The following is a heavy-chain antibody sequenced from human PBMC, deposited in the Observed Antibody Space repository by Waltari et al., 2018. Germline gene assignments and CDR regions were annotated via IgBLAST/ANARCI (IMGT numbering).Heavy chain of an antibody. CDR2: INSDGSDT. J-gene: IGHJ4*02. Sequence: EEQLVESGGGLIQPGESLRVSCAVSGFTFNKYWMNWVRQSPGKGLVWVARINSDGSDTSYADFVKGRFTISRDNAKSTLYLQMNSLRAEDTAVFYCVRNRGRQQFDFWGQGTLVTVSS. CDR3: VRNRGRQQFDF. V-gene: IGHV3-74*01. D-gene: IGHD3-16*01. CDR1: GFTFNKYW.